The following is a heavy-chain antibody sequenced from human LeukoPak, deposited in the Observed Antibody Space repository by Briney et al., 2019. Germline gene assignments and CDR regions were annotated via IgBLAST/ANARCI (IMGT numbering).Heavy chain of an antibody. Sequence: GGSLRLSCAASGFTFSSYAMSWVRQAPGKGLEWVSAISGSGGSTYYADSVKGRFAISRDNSKNTLYLQMNSLRAEDTAVYYCAKGRGSGSYYFFDYWGQGTLVTVSS. CDR1: GFTFSSYA. V-gene: IGHV3-23*01. CDR2: ISGSGGST. D-gene: IGHD3-10*01. J-gene: IGHJ4*02. CDR3: AKGRGSGSYYFFDY.